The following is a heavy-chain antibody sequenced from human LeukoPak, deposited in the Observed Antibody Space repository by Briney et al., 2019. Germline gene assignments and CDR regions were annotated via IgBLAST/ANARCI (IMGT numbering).Heavy chain of an antibody. CDR3: ARELHSSSWYSYYYGMDV. CDR1: GFTFSSYW. D-gene: IGHD6-13*01. V-gene: IGHV3-74*01. J-gene: IGHJ6*02. CDR2: INSDGSST. Sequence: GGSLRLSCAASGFTFSSYWMHWVRQAPGKGLVWVSRINSDGSSTSYADSVKGRFTISRDNAKNTLYLQMNSLRAEDTAVYYCARELHSSSWYSYYYGMDVWGQGTTVTVSS.